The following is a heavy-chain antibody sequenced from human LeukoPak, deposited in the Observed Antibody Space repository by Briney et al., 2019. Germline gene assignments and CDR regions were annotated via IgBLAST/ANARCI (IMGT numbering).Heavy chain of an antibody. CDR1: GFAFSTYA. CDR3: AKDQSYGFDY. Sequence: PGGSLRLSCAASGFAFSTYAMSWVRQAPGKGLEWVSALSGSGGSTYYADSVKGRFTISRGNSKNTLYLQMNSLRAEDTAVHYCAKDQSYGFDYWGQGTLVTVSS. D-gene: IGHD5-18*01. J-gene: IGHJ4*02. V-gene: IGHV3-23*01. CDR2: LSGSGGST.